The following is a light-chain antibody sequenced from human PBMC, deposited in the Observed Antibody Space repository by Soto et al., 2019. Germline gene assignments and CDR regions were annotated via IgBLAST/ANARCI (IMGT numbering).Light chain of an antibody. CDR3: CSYAGSSTW. CDR2: EGS. V-gene: IGLV2-23*01. CDR1: SSDVGSYNL. Sequence: QSVLTQPASVSGSPGQSITISCTGTSSDVGSYNLVSWYQQHPGKAPKLMIYEGSKRPSGVSNRFSGSKSGNTASLTISGLQAEDEADYYCCSYAGSSTWFGGGTKVTVL. J-gene: IGLJ3*02.